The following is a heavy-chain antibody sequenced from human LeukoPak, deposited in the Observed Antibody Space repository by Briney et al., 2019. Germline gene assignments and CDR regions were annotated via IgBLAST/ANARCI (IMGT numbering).Heavy chain of an antibody. J-gene: IGHJ4*02. V-gene: IGHV3-9*02. Sequence: GGSLRLSCAASGFTSADYAMHWVRQAPGKGLEWVSGISWNSGSIGYADSVKGRFTISRDNAKNSLYLQMNSLRAEDTALYYCAKDYSSGWYVDYWGQGTLVTVSS. CDR3: AKDYSSGWYVDY. CDR2: ISWNSGSI. CDR1: GFTSADYA. D-gene: IGHD6-19*01.